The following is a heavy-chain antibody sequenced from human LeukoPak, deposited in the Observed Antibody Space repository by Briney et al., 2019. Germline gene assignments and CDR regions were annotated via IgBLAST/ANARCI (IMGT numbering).Heavy chain of an antibody. V-gene: IGHV4-61*02. CDR2: IYTSGST. J-gene: IGHJ4*02. CDR3: ARGRKYYDYVWGSYRYQNYFDY. CDR1: GGSISSGSYY. Sequence: PSQTLSLTCTVSGGSISSGSYYWSWIRQPAGKGLEWIGRIYTSGSTNYNPSLKSRVTKSVDTSKNQFSLKLSSVTAADTAVYYCARGRKYYDYVWGSYRYQNYFDYWGQGTLVTVSS. D-gene: IGHD3-16*02.